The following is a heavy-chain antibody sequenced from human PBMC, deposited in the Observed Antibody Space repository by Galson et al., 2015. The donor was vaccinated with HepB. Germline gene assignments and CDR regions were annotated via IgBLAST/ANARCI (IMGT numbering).Heavy chain of an antibody. D-gene: IGHD4-23*01. CDR2: ISGSGGST. CDR1: GFTFSSYA. CDR3: ATWQLRDDDAFDI. J-gene: IGHJ3*02. Sequence: SLRLSCAASGFTFSSYAMSWVRQAPGKGLEWVSAISGSGGSTYYADSVKGRFTISRDNSKNTLYLQTNSLRAEDTAVYYCATWQLRDDDAFDIWGQGTMVTVSS. V-gene: IGHV3-23*01.